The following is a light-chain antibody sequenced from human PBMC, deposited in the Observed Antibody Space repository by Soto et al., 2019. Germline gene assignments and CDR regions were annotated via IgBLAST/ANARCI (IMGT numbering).Light chain of an antibody. CDR2: EVT. CDR1: SSDVGGYNY. Sequence: QPVLTQPPSASGSPGQSVTISCTGTSSDVGGYNYVSWYQQQPGKAPKLMVYEVTKRPSGVPDRFSGSKSGNTASLTVSGLQAEDEADYYCSSYAGSNNYVVFGGGTKLTVL. CDR3: SSYAGSNNYVV. J-gene: IGLJ2*01. V-gene: IGLV2-8*01.